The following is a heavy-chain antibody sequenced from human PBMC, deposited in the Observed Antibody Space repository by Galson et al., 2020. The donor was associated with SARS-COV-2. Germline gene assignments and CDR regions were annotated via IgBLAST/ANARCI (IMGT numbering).Heavy chain of an antibody. CDR3: AKEEWFEELLSPIAY. D-gene: IGHD3-10*01. Sequence: PGGSLRLSCAASGFTFSSHAMNWVRQAPGKGLEWVSIISGSGDSAYYADSVKGRFTISRDNSQNTLYLQMNSLRAEDTAVYYCAKEEWFEELLSPIAYWGPGTLVTVS. V-gene: IGHV3-23*01. CDR2: ISGSGDSA. CDR1: GFTFSSHA. J-gene: IGHJ4*02.